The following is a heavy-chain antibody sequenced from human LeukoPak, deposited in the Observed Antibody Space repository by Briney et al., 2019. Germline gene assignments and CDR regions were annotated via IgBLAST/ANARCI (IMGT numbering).Heavy chain of an antibody. J-gene: IGHJ5*02. Sequence: PGGSLRLSCAASGFIFNSYWMTWVRQAPGKGLEWVANIKQDGSEKYYVDSVKGRFTISRDNAKNSLYLQMNSLRDEDTAVYYCARIYCSSTSCYQRYWFDPWGQGTLVTVSS. CDR3: ARIYCSSTSCYQRYWFDP. V-gene: IGHV3-7*03. CDR2: IKQDGSEK. D-gene: IGHD2-2*01. CDR1: GFIFNSYW.